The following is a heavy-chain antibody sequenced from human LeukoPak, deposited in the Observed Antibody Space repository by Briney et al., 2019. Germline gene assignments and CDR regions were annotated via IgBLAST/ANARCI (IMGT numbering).Heavy chain of an antibody. CDR2: ISGSGGST. D-gene: IGHD1-26*01. CDR3: AKGGGRDYMYSGSYFDY. Sequence: GGSLRLSCAASGFTFSSYGMSWVRQAPGKGLEWVSAISGSGGSTYYADSVKGRFTISRDNSKNTLYLQMNSLRAEDTAVYYCAKGGGRDYMYSGSYFDYWGQGTLVTVSS. V-gene: IGHV3-23*01. J-gene: IGHJ4*02. CDR1: GFTFSSYG.